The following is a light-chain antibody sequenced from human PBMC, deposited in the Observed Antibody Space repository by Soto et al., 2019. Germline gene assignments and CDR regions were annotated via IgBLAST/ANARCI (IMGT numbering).Light chain of an antibody. CDR3: QQSFSTPRT. V-gene: IGKV1-39*01. J-gene: IGKJ1*01. CDR2: GAS. CDR1: QTISTY. Sequence: DIQMTQSPSPLSASVGDRVTITCRASQTISTYLNWYHQKPGKAPKLLIYGASSLQSGVPSRFSGSGSGTDFTLTISSLQPEDFGTYYCQQSFSTPRTFGQGTKVDIK.